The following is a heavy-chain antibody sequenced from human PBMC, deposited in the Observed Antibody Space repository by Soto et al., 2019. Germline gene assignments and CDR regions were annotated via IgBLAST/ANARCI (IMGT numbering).Heavy chain of an antibody. D-gene: IGHD2-21*02. Sequence: PGGSLRLSCAASGFTFSSYWMHWVRQAPGKGLVWVSRINSDGSSTSYADSVKGRFTISRDNAKNTLYLQMNSLRAEDTAVYYFARGSRYCGGDCYSSGNWFDPWGQGTLVTVSS. V-gene: IGHV3-74*01. J-gene: IGHJ5*02. CDR3: ARGSRYCGGDCYSSGNWFDP. CDR2: INSDGSST. CDR1: GFTFSSYW.